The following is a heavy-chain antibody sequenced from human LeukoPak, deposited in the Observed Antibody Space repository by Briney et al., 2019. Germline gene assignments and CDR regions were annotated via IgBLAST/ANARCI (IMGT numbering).Heavy chain of an antibody. V-gene: IGHV4-39*07. Sequence: SETLSLTCTVSGDSVSNDFYYWGWIRQPPGKGLEWVACLSYRGNTWYNPSLESRVTISVDTSKNQFSLKLSSVTAADTAVYYCSRGPDRSVVEPAAHDYYGMDVWGQGTTVTVSS. CDR2: LSYRGNT. CDR3: SRGPDRSVVEPAAHDYYGMDV. J-gene: IGHJ6*02. D-gene: IGHD2-2*01. CDR1: GDSVSNDFYY.